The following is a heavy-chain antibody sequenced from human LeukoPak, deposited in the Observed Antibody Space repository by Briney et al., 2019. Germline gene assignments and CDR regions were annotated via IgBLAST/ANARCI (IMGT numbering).Heavy chain of an antibody. CDR3: HGEGIVGATHFDY. CDR1: GGSISSYY. V-gene: IGHV4-59*12. J-gene: IGHJ4*02. Sequence: SETLSLTCTVSGGSISSYYWSWIRQPPGKGLEWIGYIYHSGSTNYNPSLKSRVTISVDTSKNQFSLKLSSVTAADTAVYYCHGEGIVGATHFDYGGQGTLVTVSS. CDR2: IYHSGST. D-gene: IGHD1-26*01.